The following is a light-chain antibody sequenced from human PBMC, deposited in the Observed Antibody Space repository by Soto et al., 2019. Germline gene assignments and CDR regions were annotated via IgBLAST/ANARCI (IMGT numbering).Light chain of an antibody. V-gene: IGKV4-1*01. Sequence: DILMTQSPDSLAVSLGERATINCKSSQSIFYSSNNKNCLACYQQKPGKAPKLLIYQASNLESGVPSNFSGSGSGTEFTLTISSLQPEDFATYYCQQYNSYPWTFGQGTKVDIK. CDR3: QQYNSYPWT. CDR1: QSIFYSSNNKNC. J-gene: IGKJ1*01. CDR2: QAS.